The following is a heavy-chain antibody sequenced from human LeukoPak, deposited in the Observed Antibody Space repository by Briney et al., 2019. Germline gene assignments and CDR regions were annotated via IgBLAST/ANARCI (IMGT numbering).Heavy chain of an antibody. CDR3: ASLTATHARSDAFDI. D-gene: IGHD5-18*01. CDR2: MNPNSGNT. Sequence: ASVKVSCKASGYTFTSYDINWVRQATGQGLEWMGWMNPNSGNTGYAQKFQGRVTITRDTSISTAYMELSSLRSEDTAVYYCASLTATHARSDAFDIWGQGTMVTVSS. CDR1: GYTFTSYD. J-gene: IGHJ3*02. V-gene: IGHV1-8*03.